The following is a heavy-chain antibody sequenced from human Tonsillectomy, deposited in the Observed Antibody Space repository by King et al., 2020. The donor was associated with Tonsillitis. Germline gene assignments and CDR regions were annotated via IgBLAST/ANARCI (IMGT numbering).Heavy chain of an antibody. D-gene: IGHD3-22*01. J-gene: IGHJ5*02. CDR1: GFTVSSNY. CDR3: ARVLSDYYDSSGYYPGDWFDP. CDR2: IYSGGST. V-gene: IGHV3-53*01. Sequence: VQLVESGGGLIQPGGSLRLSCAASGFTVSSNYMSWVRQAPGKGLEWVSVIYSGGSTYYADSVKGRFTISRDNSKNTLYLQMNSLRAEDTAVYYCARVLSDYYDSSGYYPGDWFDPWGQGTLVTVSS.